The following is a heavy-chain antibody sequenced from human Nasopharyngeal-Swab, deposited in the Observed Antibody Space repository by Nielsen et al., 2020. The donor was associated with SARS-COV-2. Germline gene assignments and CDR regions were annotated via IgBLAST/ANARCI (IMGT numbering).Heavy chain of an antibody. CDR3: ARVPGSSGWYSRFGWFDP. J-gene: IGHJ5*02. CDR2: IYYSGST. D-gene: IGHD6-19*01. CDR1: GGSISSGGYY. V-gene: IGHV4-31*03. Sequence: SETLSLTCTVSGGSISSGGYYWSWIRQHPGKGLEWIGYIYYSGSTYYNPSLKSRVTISVDTSKNQFSLQLNSVTPEDTAVYYCARVPGSSGWYSRFGWFDPWGQGTLVTVSS.